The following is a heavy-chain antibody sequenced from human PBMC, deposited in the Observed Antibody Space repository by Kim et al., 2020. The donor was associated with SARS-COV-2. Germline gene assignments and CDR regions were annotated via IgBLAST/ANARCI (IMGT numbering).Heavy chain of an antibody. D-gene: IGHD6-19*01. Sequence: SETLSLTCAVYGGSFSGYYWSWIRQPPGKGLEWIGDINHSGSTNYNPSLKSRVTISVDTSKNQFSLKLSSVTAADTAVYYCARRGPNIAVAGVNWFDPWGQGTLVTVSS. CDR2: INHSGST. CDR1: GGSFSGYY. V-gene: IGHV4-34*01. CDR3: ARRGPNIAVAGVNWFDP. J-gene: IGHJ5*02.